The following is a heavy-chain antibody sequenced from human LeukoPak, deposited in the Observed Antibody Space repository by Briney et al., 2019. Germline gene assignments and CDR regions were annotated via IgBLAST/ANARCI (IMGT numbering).Heavy chain of an antibody. V-gene: IGHV4-59*01. D-gene: IGHD5-18*01. CDR2: IYYSGST. CDR3: AREGRAVDTAMV. Sequence: PSETLSLTCSVSGGSTSTYYWSWIRQPPGKGLEWIGYIYYSGSTNYNPSLKSRVTISVDTSKNQFSLKLSSVTAADTAVYYCAREGRAVDTAMVWGQGTLVTVSS. J-gene: IGHJ4*02. CDR1: GGSTSTYY.